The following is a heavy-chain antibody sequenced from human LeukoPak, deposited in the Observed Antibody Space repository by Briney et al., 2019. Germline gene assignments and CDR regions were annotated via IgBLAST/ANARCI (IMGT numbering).Heavy chain of an antibody. CDR1: GYTFTSYD. Sequence: ASVKVSCKASGYTFTSYDINWVRQATGQGLGWMGWINPNSGNTGYAQKFQGRVTMTRNTSISTAYMELSSLRSEDTAVYYCLSYGSGSYYNYWGQGTLVTVSS. CDR2: INPNSGNT. CDR3: LSYGSGSYYNY. V-gene: IGHV1-8*01. J-gene: IGHJ4*02. D-gene: IGHD3-10*01.